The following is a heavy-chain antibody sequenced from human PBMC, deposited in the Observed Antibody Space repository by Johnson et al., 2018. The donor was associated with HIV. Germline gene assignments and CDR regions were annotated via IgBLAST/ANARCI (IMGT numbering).Heavy chain of an antibody. V-gene: IGHV3-74*02. CDR1: GFIFSNYW. J-gene: IGHJ3*02. D-gene: IGHD1-14*01. Sequence: VQLVESGGDSVQPGGSLRLSCAASGFIFSNYWMHWVRQAPGKGLIWVACIKTDGSDTNYADSVKGRFTISRDDSKDTLYLQMNSLKTEDTGFYYCTTGRRSGRRVDAFDIWGQGTMVTVSS. CDR3: TTGRRSGRRVDAFDI. CDR2: IKTDGSDT.